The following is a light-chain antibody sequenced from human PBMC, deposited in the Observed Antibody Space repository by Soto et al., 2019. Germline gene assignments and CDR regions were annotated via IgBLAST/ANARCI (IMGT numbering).Light chain of an antibody. CDR1: QSISDT. J-gene: IGKJ1*01. Sequence: EIIMAQSPATLSSSPGGRAPLSCRASQSISDTLAWYQQKPGQAPRLLIHGASTRAPGFPARFSGSGSGTDFTLTISSLQSEDFAVYYCQQYDNWPWTFGQGTKVDI. CDR2: GAS. CDR3: QQYDNWPWT. V-gene: IGKV3-15*01.